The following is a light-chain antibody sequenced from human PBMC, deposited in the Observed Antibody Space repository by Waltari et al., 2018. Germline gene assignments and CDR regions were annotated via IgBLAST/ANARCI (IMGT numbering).Light chain of an antibody. CDR3: QQYNSFPLT. Sequence: DIQMTQSPSTLSASGGDRGNITCRASQSISSWLAWYQQKPGKAPKLLIYKASSLESGVPSRFSGSGSGTEFTLTISSLQPDDFATYYCQQYNSFPLTFGGGTKVEIK. CDR1: QSISSW. V-gene: IGKV1-5*03. J-gene: IGKJ4*01. CDR2: KAS.